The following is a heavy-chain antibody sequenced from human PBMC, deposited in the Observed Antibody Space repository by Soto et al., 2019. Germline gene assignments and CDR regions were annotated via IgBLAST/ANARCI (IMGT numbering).Heavy chain of an antibody. D-gene: IGHD3-10*01. CDR1: GFTFSNFW. Sequence: EVQLVESGGGLVQPGGSLRLSCAASGFTFSNFWMHWVRQVPGKGLMWVSRINEDGRIINYADSVKGRFTISRDNARVPLYWEMNSLGAEDTAIYYWTRDFGGWGAYWGQGALVTVSS. CDR3: TRDFGGWGAY. J-gene: IGHJ4*02. CDR2: INEDGRII. V-gene: IGHV3-74*01.